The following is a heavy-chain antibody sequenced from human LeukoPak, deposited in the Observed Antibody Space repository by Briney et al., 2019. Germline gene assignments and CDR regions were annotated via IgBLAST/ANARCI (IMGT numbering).Heavy chain of an antibody. CDR2: IYYSGSS. V-gene: IGHV4-39*01. CDR1: GGSISSCSYY. D-gene: IGHD3-10*01. CDR3: ARHTRVSYYYYGMDV. J-gene: IGHJ6*02. Sequence: SETLSLTCTVSGGSISSCSYYWGQIPQPPGKGLECIGSIYYSGSSYYNPSLESRVTRSVDTSKNQVSLKLSPVTAADTGVYYCARHTRVSYYYYGMDVWGQGTTVTVSS.